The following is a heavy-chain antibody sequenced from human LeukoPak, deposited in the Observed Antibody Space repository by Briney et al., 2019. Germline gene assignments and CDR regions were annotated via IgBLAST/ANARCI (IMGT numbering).Heavy chain of an antibody. CDR3: ARGPTISETGYFDY. V-gene: IGHV4-34*01. D-gene: IGHD1-1*01. CDR1: GGSFSTYY. Sequence: SETLSLTCAVYGGSFSTYYWSWIRQSPGKGLEWIAEINHRGDTNYNPSVKSRVTISVDTSKNQFSLKVNSLTATDTAVYYCARGPTISETGYFDYWGQGTLVTVSS. J-gene: IGHJ4*03. CDR2: INHRGDT.